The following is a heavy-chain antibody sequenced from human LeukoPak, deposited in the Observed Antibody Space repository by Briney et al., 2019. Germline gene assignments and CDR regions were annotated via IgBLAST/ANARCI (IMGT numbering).Heavy chain of an antibody. V-gene: IGHV3-9*03. CDR3: AKDRSYSNLSGGAFDI. D-gene: IGHD2/OR15-2a*01. Sequence: GGSLRLSCAASGFTFSNYYVHWVRQAPGKGLEWVSGISWNSGNIGYADSVTGRFTISRDNAKNSLYLQMNSLRAEDMALYYCAKDRSYSNLSGGAFDIWGQGTMVTVSS. CDR2: ISWNSGNI. CDR1: GFTFSNYY. J-gene: IGHJ3*02.